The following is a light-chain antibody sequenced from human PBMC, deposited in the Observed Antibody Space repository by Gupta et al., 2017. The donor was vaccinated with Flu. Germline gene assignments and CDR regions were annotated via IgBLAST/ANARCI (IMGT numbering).Light chain of an antibody. CDR2: EAT. CDR3: LQHESVPLT. V-gene: IGKV5-2*01. Sequence: PALTSATPADIVIISCKASQDIDNDVNWSQPKPGEVAVFILEEATSLVPGIPPRFSGRCYGTDLTLTSNNIQFEDAASYFCLQHESVPLTFGGGTKVEIK. CDR1: QDIDND. J-gene: IGKJ4*01.